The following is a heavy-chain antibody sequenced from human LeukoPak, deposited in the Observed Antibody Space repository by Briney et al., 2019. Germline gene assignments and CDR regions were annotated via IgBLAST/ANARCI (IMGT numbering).Heavy chain of an antibody. Sequence: GGSLRLSCAASGFTFSNYNMNWVRQAPGKGLECVSSISDSSTYIYYADSVKGRFTISRDNAKNSLYLQMNSLRAEDTAVYYCARDVLDDFWSCSIMDVWGKGTTVTVSS. V-gene: IGHV3-21*01. J-gene: IGHJ6*04. D-gene: IGHD3-3*01. CDR2: ISDSSTYI. CDR1: GFTFSNYN. CDR3: ARDVLDDFWSCSIMDV.